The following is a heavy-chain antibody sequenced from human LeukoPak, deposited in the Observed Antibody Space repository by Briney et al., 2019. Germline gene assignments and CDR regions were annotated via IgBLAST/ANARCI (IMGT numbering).Heavy chain of an antibody. CDR3: ARDSYCSSTSCYNGDYFDY. J-gene: IGHJ4*02. CDR1: DGSFSGYY. V-gene: IGHV4-34*01. CDR2: INHSGST. Sequence: PSETLSLTCAVYDGSFSGYYWSWIRQPPGKGLEWIGEINHSGSTNYNPSLKSRVTISVDTSKNQFSLKLSSVTAADTAVYYCARDSYCSSTSCYNGDYFDYWGQGTLVTVSS. D-gene: IGHD2-2*02.